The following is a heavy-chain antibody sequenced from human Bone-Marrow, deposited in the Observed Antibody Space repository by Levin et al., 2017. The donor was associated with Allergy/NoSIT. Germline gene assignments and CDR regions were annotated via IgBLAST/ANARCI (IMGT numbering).Heavy chain of an antibody. CDR3: VHIFRFPTEITPALRLGYWFHNYMNI. D-gene: IGHD3-22*01. CDR1: GFSLSASGMG. CDR2: VFWDDDK. Sequence: KESGPTLVKPTQTLTLTCTFSGFSLSASGMGVAWIRQPPGKAPEWLAVVFWDDDKRYSPSLRERLTITKDTSKNLVFLTVTSMDPVDTATYYCVHIFRFPTEITPALRLGYWFHNYMNIWGKGTTVTVSS. J-gene: IGHJ6*03. V-gene: IGHV2-5*02.